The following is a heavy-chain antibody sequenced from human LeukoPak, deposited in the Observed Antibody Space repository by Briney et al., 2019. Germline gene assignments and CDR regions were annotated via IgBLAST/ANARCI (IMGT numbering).Heavy chain of an antibody. J-gene: IGHJ5*02. CDR2: IRSSGNTI. D-gene: IGHD3/OR15-3a*01. CDR3: ARGFGLAYNWFDP. CDR1: GFTFSSYD. Sequence: GGSLRLSCAASGFTFSSYDMNWVRQAPGKGLKWVSYIRSSGNTIYYADSVKGRFTISRDNVKNALFLQMNSLRADDTAVYYCARGFGLAYNWFDPWGQGTLVTVSS. V-gene: IGHV3-48*03.